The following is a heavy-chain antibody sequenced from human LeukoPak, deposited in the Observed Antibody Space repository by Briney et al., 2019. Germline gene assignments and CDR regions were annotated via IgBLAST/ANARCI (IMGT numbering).Heavy chain of an antibody. CDR2: ILPGGGST. Sequence: GASVQVSCKASGYTFTTYYIHWVRHAPGQGLEWMGTILPGGGSTTYAQKFQGRVTMTRDTPTSTVYMELSSLGSEDTAVYYCGRERYGGYLDYWGQGTRVTVSS. CDR1: GYTFTTYY. J-gene: IGHJ4*02. D-gene: IGHD3-9*01. V-gene: IGHV1-46*01. CDR3: GRERYGGYLDY.